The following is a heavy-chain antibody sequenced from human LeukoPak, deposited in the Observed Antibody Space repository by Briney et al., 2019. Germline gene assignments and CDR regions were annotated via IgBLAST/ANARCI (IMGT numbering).Heavy chain of an antibody. V-gene: IGHV1-18*04. J-gene: IGHJ4*02. D-gene: IGHD3-16*01. CDR3: AGGKFHYDL. CDR1: GYIFTSNS. Sequence: ASVKLSCTLSGYIFTSNSHRWVRQAPGQGLEWMGWISTFNGYTNYAKNLQGRITMTRDTSTRTVYMEIRNMRSDDTAFYYCAGGKFHYDLWGQGTLVTVSS. CDR2: ISTFNGYT.